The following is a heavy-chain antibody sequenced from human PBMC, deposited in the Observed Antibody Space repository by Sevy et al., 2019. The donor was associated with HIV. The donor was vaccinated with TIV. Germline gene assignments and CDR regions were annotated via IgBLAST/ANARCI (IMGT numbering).Heavy chain of an antibody. CDR3: ARDSGYCGGDCYGPGGY. D-gene: IGHD2-21*02. CDR2: ISYDDGSNR. CDR1: GFTFSSYA. V-gene: IGHV3-30-3*01. J-gene: IGHJ4*02. Sequence: GGSLRLSCAASGFTFSSYALHWVRQAPGKGLEWVAVISYDDGSNRNYADSVKGRFTISRDNSKNTVYLQMNGLRPEDTAVYYGARDSGYCGGDCYGPGGYWGQGTLVTVSS.